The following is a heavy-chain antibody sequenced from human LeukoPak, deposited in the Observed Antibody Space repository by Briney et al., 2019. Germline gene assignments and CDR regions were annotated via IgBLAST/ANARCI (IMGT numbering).Heavy chain of an antibody. CDR1: GFTFSSYW. Sequence: GGSLRISCAASGFTFSSYWMSWVRQAPGNGLEWVANIKQDGSEKYYVDSVKGRFTISRDNAKNSLYLQMNSLRAEDTAVYYCARDGYNSINWPIDYWGQGTLVTVSS. CDR3: ARDGYNSINWPIDY. J-gene: IGHJ4*02. D-gene: IGHD5-24*01. V-gene: IGHV3-7*01. CDR2: IKQDGSEK.